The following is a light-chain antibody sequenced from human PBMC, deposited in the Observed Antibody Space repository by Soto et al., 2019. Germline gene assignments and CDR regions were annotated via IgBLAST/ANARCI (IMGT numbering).Light chain of an antibody. V-gene: IGKV3-20*01. J-gene: IGKJ5*01. CDR2: TAS. CDR1: QSVSRNY. CDR3: QQYSRAPIT. Sequence: EIGLSQSPCTLSLSPGEGATLSCRASQSVSRNYLAWYQQKPGQAPRLLIYTASRRATGIPDRFSGSGSGTDFTLTISRLEPEDSAVYYCQQYSRAPITFAQGTRLEVK.